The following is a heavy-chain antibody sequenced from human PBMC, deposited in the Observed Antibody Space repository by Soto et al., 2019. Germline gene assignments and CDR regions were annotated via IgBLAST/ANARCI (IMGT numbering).Heavy chain of an antibody. J-gene: IGHJ4*02. V-gene: IGHV3-74*01. Sequence: GGSLRLSCAASGFTFSSYWMHWVRQAPGKGLVWVSRINSDGSSTSYADSVKGRFTISRDNAKNTLYLQMNSLRAEDTAVYYCATLEWELLPIDYWGQGTLVTVS. CDR1: GFTFSSYW. CDR3: ATLEWELLPIDY. D-gene: IGHD1-26*01. CDR2: INSDGSST.